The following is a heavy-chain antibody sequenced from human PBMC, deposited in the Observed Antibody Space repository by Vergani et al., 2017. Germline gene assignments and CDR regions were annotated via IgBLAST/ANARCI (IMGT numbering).Heavy chain of an antibody. CDR1: GYTFTGYY. V-gene: IGHV1-2*02. CDR3: ARDQRSTYYYDSSGYYTY. CDR2: INPNSGGT. Sequence: QVQLVQSGSELKKPGASVKVSCKASGYTFTGYYMHWVQQAPGQGLEWMGWINPNSGGTNYAQKFQGRVTMTRDTSISTAYMELSRLRSDDTAVYYCARDQRSTYYYDSSGYYTYWGQGTLVTVSS. D-gene: IGHD3-22*01. J-gene: IGHJ4*02.